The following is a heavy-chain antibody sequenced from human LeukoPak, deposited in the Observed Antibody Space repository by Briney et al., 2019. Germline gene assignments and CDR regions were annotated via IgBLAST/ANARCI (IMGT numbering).Heavy chain of an antibody. J-gene: IGHJ4*02. V-gene: IGHV4-31*03. CDR1: GGSTSSGGYY. CDR2: IYYSGST. Sequence: SETLSLTCTASGGSTSSGGYYWSWIPQHPGKGLEYIGYIYYSGSTYYTPALKSRVTISADTSKNQCSLRLNSVTAADTAVYYCARGDPNVDYWGQGTLVTVSS. CDR3: ARGDPNVDY.